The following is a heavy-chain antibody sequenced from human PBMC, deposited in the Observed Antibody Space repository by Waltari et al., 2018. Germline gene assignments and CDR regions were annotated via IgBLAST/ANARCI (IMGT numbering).Heavy chain of an antibody. D-gene: IGHD1-26*01. CDR3: ARTRRGGSHTSNVDY. J-gene: IGHJ4*02. V-gene: IGHV4-39*01. CDR2: IYYSGGT. Sequence: QLQLQESGPGLMKPSETLSLTCTVSGGSISSSSYYWGWIRQPPGKGLEWIGSIYYSGGTYYNPSLKSRVTISVDTSKNQFSLKLSSVTAADTAVYYCARTRRGGSHTSNVDYWGQGTLVTVSS. CDR1: GGSISSSSYY.